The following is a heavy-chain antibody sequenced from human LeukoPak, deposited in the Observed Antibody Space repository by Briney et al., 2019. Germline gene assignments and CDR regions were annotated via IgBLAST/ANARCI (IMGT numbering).Heavy chain of an antibody. J-gene: IGHJ4*02. CDR2: IKQDGSEK. CDR1: EFTFFTYW. V-gene: IGHV3-7*03. D-gene: IGHD3-22*01. Sequence: GGSLRLSCAASEFTFFTYWMTWVRQAPGKGLEWVANIKQDGSEKYYVDSVKGRFTISRDNAKNSLFLQMNSLRAEDTALYYCARRLYYYDSRGYQYYFDYWGQGTLVTVSS. CDR3: ARRLYYYDSRGYQYYFDY.